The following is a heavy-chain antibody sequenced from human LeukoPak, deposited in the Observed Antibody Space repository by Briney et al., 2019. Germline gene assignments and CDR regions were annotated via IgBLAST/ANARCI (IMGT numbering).Heavy chain of an antibody. J-gene: IGHJ4*02. D-gene: IGHD3-16*01. CDR1: GASLSGYF. CDR2: IYYSGDT. CDR3: ARHVLGSESYFDY. Sequence: SETLSLTCTVSGASLSGYFWSWIRQSPGKGVEWIGYIYYSGDTNYNPSLKRRVTISVDTSKNQFSLKLRSVTAADTAVYYCARHVLGSESYFDYWGQGTLFTVSS. V-gene: IGHV4-59*08.